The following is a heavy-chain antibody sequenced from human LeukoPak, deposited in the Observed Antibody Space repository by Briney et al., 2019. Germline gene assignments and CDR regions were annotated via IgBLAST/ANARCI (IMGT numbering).Heavy chain of an antibody. Sequence: GGSLRLSCAASGFTFSSYAMSWVRQAPGKGLEWVSAISGSGGSTYYADSVKGRFTISRDNSKNTLYLHMNSLRAEDTAVYYCARALIYDYVWGSYRDYFDYWGQGTLVTVSS. CDR2: ISGSGGST. D-gene: IGHD3-16*02. V-gene: IGHV3-23*01. J-gene: IGHJ4*02. CDR1: GFTFSSYA. CDR3: ARALIYDYVWGSYRDYFDY.